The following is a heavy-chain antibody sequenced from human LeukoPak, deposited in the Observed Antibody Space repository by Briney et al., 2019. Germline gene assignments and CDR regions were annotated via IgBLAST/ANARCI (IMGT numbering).Heavy chain of an antibody. CDR2: IYYSGST. D-gene: IGHD3-10*01. Sequence: PSETLSLTCTVSGGSISSYYWSWIRQPPGKGLEWIGYIYYSGSTNYNPSLKSRVTISVDTSKNQFSLKLSSVTAADTAVYYCARGTYGSGSYYNADGGDAFDIWGQGTMVTVSS. V-gene: IGHV4-59*01. CDR3: ARGTYGSGSYYNADGGDAFDI. CDR1: GGSISSYY. J-gene: IGHJ3*02.